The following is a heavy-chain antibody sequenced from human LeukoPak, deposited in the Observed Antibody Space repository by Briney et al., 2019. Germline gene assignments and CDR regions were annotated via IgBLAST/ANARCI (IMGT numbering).Heavy chain of an antibody. Sequence: SETLSLTCAVYGGSFSGYYWSWIRQPPGKGLEWIGEINHSGSTNYNPSLKSRVTISVDTSKNQFSLKLSSVTAADTAVYYCARRNSYGSGIHWGQGTLVTVSS. CDR1: GGSFSGYY. D-gene: IGHD3-10*01. J-gene: IGHJ4*02. CDR3: ARRNSYGSGIH. V-gene: IGHV4-34*01. CDR2: INHSGST.